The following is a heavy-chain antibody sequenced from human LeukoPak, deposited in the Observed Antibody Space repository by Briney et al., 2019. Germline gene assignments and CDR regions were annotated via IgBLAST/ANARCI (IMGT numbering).Heavy chain of an antibody. V-gene: IGHV3-23*01. D-gene: IGHD6-19*01. Sequence: PGGSLRLSCAASGLTFSSYAMSWVRQAPGKGLEWVSSISGSGGSTYYADSVKGRFTISRDNSQNMLYLQMNSLRAEDTAVYYCAKDRSGGGDYYFGMDVWGPGTTVTVSS. CDR3: AKDRSGGGDYYFGMDV. J-gene: IGHJ6*02. CDR1: GLTFSSYA. CDR2: ISGSGGST.